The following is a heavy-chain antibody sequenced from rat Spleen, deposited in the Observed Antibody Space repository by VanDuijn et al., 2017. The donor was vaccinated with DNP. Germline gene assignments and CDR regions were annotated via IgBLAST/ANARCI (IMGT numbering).Heavy chain of an antibody. CDR1: GFTFSDYY. CDR2: IGSDGYAP. J-gene: IGHJ4*01. V-gene: IGHV5-7*01. Sequence: EVQLVESGGGLVQPGRSLKLSCAASGFTFSDYYMAWVRQAPTKGLEWVAYIGSDGYAPYYGHSVKGRSTISRDNAKSTLYLQMDSLRSEDNATYYCARQSYGGYSELGAMDAWGQGTSVTVSS. D-gene: IGHD1-11*01. CDR3: ARQSYGGYSELGAMDA.